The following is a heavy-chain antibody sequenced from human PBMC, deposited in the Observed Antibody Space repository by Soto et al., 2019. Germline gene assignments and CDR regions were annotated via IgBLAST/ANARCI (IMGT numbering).Heavy chain of an antibody. J-gene: IGHJ6*02. V-gene: IGHV1-58*02. Sequence: SVKVSCKASGFDFGSFSIQWVRQAHGQGLEWIGWIVVGTGSTNYAQKFQGRVTISRDMSLSTAYIDLTNLRSDDTAVYFCSADGPHLAFGWPVWGQGTTVTVSS. CDR3: SADGPHLAFGWPV. CDR2: IVVGTGST. D-gene: IGHD3-10*01. CDR1: GFDFGSFS.